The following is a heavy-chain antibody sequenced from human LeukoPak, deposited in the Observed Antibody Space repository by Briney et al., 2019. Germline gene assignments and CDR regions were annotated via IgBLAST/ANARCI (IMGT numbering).Heavy chain of an antibody. CDR3: ARETSDIVVVVDAISAAEFDY. V-gene: IGHV3-48*04. Sequence: GGSLRLSCAASGFTFSSYSMNWVRQAPGKGLEWVSYISSSSSTIYYADSVKGRFTISRDNAKNSLYLQMNSLRAEDTAVYYCARETSDIVVVVDAISAAEFDYWGQGTLVTVSS. D-gene: IGHD2-15*01. CDR2: ISSSSSTI. J-gene: IGHJ4*02. CDR1: GFTFSSYS.